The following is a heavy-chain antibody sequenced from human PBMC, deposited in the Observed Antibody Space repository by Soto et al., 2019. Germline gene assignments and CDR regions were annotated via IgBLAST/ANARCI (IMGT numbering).Heavy chain of an antibody. D-gene: IGHD2-15*01. Sequence: LRLYCASSGFTFSNFAIYWVRQAPGKGLEWVTVISYDGSHKYYADSVKGRFTISRDNSKNTLYLQMNNLRAEDSAVYFCARDYSYQRAMDVWGQGTTVTVS. J-gene: IGHJ6*02. CDR3: ARDYSYQRAMDV. CDR2: ISYDGSHK. V-gene: IGHV3-30-3*01. CDR1: GFTFSNFA.